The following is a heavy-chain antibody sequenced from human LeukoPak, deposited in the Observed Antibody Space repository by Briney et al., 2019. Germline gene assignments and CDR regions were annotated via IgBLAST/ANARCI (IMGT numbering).Heavy chain of an antibody. CDR1: GYTFTSYG. D-gene: IGHD3-22*01. CDR3: ARDRPYYYDSSGYHDAFDI. CDR2: ISAYNGNT. J-gene: IGHJ3*02. V-gene: IGHV1-18*04. Sequence: ASVKVSCKASGYTFTSYGISWVRQAPGQGLEWMGWISAYNGNTNYAQKLQGRVTMTTDTSTSTAYMKLRSLRSDDTAVYYCARDRPYYYDSSGYHDAFDIWGQGTMVTVSS.